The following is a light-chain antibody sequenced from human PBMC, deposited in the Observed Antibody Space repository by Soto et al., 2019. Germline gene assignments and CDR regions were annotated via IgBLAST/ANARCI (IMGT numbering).Light chain of an antibody. V-gene: IGKV3-11*01. J-gene: IGKJ4*01. Sequence: EIVLTQSPATLSLSPEERATLSCRASQSVSRYLAWYQQKPGQAPRLLIYDASNRATGNPARFSGSGSGTHFTLTISSLVPEYFAFYCCQQRSDWRSTFGGGTKVQIK. CDR1: QSVSRY. CDR2: DAS. CDR3: QQRSDWRST.